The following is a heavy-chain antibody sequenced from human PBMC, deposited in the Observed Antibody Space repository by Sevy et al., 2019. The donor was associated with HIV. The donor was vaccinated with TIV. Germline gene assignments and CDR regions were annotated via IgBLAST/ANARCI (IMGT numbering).Heavy chain of an antibody. D-gene: IGHD2-2*02. V-gene: IGHV3-49*03. CDR3: TRDARYCSGTTCYSPDY. CDR2: IRSKALGGTT. J-gene: IGHJ4*02. Sequence: GGSLRLSCTASGFTFGDYAMSWFRQAPGKGLEWVGFIRSKALGGTTEHAASVKGRFTISRDDSKSIAYLQVNSLKTEDTAVYYCTRDARYCSGTTCYSPDYWGQGTLVTVSS. CDR1: GFTFGDYA.